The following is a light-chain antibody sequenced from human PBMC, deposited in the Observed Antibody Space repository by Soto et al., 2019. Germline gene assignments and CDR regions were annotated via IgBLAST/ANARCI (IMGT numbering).Light chain of an antibody. V-gene: IGKV1-33*01. J-gene: IGKJ2*01. CDR3: QQYDTLPPYT. Sequence: DIQMTQSPSSLSASVGDRVTITCRASQSISRHLNWYQQKPGKAPKLLIYGASSLEIGVPSRFSGSGSGTDFTFTISNLQPEDIATYYCQQYDTLPPYTFGQGTKVELK. CDR2: GAS. CDR1: QSISRH.